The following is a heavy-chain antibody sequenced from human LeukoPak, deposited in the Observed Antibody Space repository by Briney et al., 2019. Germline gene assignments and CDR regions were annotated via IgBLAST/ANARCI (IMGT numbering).Heavy chain of an antibody. D-gene: IGHD6-19*01. Sequence: AGGSLRLSCAASGFTFSSYGMHWVRQAPGKGLEWVAVIWYDGSNKYYADSVKGRFTISRDNSKNTLYPQMNSLRAEDTAVYYCAKAGYSSGWTRYYGMDVWGQGTTVAVSS. CDR3: AKAGYSSGWTRYYGMDV. CDR2: IWYDGSNK. J-gene: IGHJ6*02. V-gene: IGHV3-33*06. CDR1: GFTFSSYG.